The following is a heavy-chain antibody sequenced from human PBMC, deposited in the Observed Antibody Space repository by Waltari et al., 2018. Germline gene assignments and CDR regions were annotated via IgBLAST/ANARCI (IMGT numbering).Heavy chain of an antibody. CDR2: INPNSGGT. CDR1: GYTFTGYY. V-gene: IGHV1-2*02. Sequence: QVQLVQSGAEVKQPGASVQVSCTASGYTFTGYYMHWVRQAPGQGLEWMGWINPNSGGTNDAKKVQGRVTMTRDTSISTAYMELSRLRSDDTAVYYGARAANYYDSSGAHWGQGTLVTVSS. J-gene: IGHJ4*02. D-gene: IGHD3-22*01. CDR3: ARAANYYDSSGAH.